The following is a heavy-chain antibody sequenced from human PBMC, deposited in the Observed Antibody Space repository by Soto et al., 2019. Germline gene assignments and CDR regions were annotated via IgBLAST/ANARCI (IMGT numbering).Heavy chain of an antibody. CDR3: AKCGSVVPAAQNYFDP. CDR1: GLTFSNYG. Sequence: EVQLLESGGGLVQPGGSLRLSCAVSGLTFSNYGMSWVRQAPGKGLEWVSSISGGGGSTNYADSVRGRFTISRDNSKNTLHLKINSLRVDDTALHYCAKCGSVVPAAQNYFDPWGQGTLVTVSS. V-gene: IGHV3-23*01. D-gene: IGHD2-2*01. CDR2: ISGGGGST. J-gene: IGHJ5*02.